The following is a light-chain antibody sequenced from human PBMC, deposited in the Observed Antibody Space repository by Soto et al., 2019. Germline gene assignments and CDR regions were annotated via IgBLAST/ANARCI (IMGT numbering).Light chain of an antibody. V-gene: IGLV2-14*01. CDR1: SSDVGGYNY. CDR3: SSYTSSSTRV. CDR2: DVS. J-gene: IGLJ3*02. Sequence: QSVLTQPASVSGSPGQSITISCXGTSSDVGGYNYVSWYQQHPGKAPKLIIXDVSNRPSGVSNRFSGSKSGSTASLTISGLQAEDEADYYCSSYTSSSTRVFGGGTKLTVL.